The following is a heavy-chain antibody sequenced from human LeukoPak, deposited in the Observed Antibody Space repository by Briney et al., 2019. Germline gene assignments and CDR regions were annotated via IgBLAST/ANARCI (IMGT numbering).Heavy chain of an antibody. J-gene: IGHJ3*02. V-gene: IGHV3-33*08. CDR1: GFTFSSYG. Sequence: GGSLRLSCAASGFTFSSYGMRWVRQAPGKGLEWVAVIWYDGSNKFYADSVRGRFTISRDNSTNTLYLQMNSLRAEDTAVYYCARYNWNDANAFDIWGQGTMATVSS. CDR3: ARYNWNDANAFDI. CDR2: IWYDGSNK. D-gene: IGHD1-20*01.